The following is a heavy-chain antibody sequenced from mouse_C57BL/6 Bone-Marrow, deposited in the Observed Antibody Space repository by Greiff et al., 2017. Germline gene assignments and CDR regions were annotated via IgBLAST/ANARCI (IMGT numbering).Heavy chain of an antibody. D-gene: IGHD2-4*01. V-gene: IGHV1-18*01. Sequence: EVKLMESGPELVKPGASVKIPCKASGYTFTDYNMDWVKQSHGKSLEWIGDINPNNGGTIYNQKFKGKATVTVDKSSSTAYMELRSLTSEDTAVYYCASYDYGFAYWGQGTLVTVSA. J-gene: IGHJ3*01. CDR1: GYTFTDYN. CDR3: ASYDYGFAY. CDR2: INPNNGGT.